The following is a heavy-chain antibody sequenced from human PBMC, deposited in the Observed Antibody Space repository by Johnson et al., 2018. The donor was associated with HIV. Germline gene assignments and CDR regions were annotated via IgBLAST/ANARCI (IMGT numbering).Heavy chain of an antibody. CDR2: IFSGGST. D-gene: IGHD5-24*01. Sequence: VQLVESGGGLVQPGGSLRLSCAASGVTVSSNYMTWVRQAPGKGLEWVSVIFSGGSTYYADSVKGRFTISRDNSKNTLHLQMNSLRVEDTAVYYCARACRDGYTCDAFDIWGQATMVTVSS. CDR1: GVTVSSNY. CDR3: ARACRDGYTCDAFDI. J-gene: IGHJ3*02. V-gene: IGHV3-66*01.